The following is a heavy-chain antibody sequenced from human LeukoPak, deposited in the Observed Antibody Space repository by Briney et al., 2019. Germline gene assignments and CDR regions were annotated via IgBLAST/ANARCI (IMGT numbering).Heavy chain of an antibody. V-gene: IGHV4-59*01. Sequence: SETLSLTCTVSGGSISSYYWSWIRQPPGKGLEWIGYIYYSGSTNYNPSLKSRVTISVDTSKNQFSLKLSSVTAADTAVYYCAREGGDDYGDYVWFDPWGQGTLVTVSS. D-gene: IGHD4-17*01. CDR3: AREGGDDYGDYVWFDP. J-gene: IGHJ5*02. CDR2: IYYSGST. CDR1: GGSISSYY.